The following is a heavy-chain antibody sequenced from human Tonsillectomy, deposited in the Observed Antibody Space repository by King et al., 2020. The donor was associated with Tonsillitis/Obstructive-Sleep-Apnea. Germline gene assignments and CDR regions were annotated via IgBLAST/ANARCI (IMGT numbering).Heavy chain of an antibody. CDR2: INFNGGNT. CDR3: AREAHDTSGSCDY. CDR1: GFTFSSYA. Sequence: VQLVESGGGLVQPGESLRLSCAASGFTFSSYAMHWVRQAPGKGLEFFSAINFNGGNTYYANSVKGRFTISRDNSRYTLYLHMGSLRADDMAVYYCAREAHDTSGSCDYWGQGTLVTVSS. D-gene: IGHD3-22*01. J-gene: IGHJ4*02. V-gene: IGHV3-64*01.